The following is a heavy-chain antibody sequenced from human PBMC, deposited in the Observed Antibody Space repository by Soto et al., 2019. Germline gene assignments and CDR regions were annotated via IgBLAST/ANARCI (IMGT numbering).Heavy chain of an antibody. CDR2: IYYSGST. D-gene: IGHD2-15*01. V-gene: IGHV4-61*08. CDR1: GDSITGGGYY. Sequence: SETLSLTCSVYGDSITGGGYYWSWIRQPPGKGLEWIGYIYYSGSTNYNPSLKSRVTISVDTSKNQFSLKLNSVTAADTAVYYCARQLGYCSGGSCYSFWFDPWGQGTPVTVSS. CDR3: ARQLGYCSGGSCYSFWFDP. J-gene: IGHJ5*02.